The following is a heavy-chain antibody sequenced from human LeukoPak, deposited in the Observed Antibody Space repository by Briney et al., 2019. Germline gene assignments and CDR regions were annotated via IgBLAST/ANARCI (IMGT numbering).Heavy chain of an antibody. V-gene: IGHV4-59*01. D-gene: IGHD3-16*01. CDR1: GDSIRSYY. Sequence: SETQSLTCTVSGDSIRSYYWSWIRQSPGKGLEWIGYINYSGNTNYNPSLKSRVTISVDTSKNQFSLRLNSVTSADTAVYYCARGGASFDYWGQGTLVTVSS. CDR3: ARGGASFDY. CDR2: INYSGNT. J-gene: IGHJ4*02.